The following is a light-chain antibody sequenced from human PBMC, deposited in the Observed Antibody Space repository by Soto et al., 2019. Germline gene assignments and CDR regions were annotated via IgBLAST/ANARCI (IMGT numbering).Light chain of an antibody. Sequence: EIVLTQSPGTLSLSPGERATLSCRASQSVSNSYLAWYQQKPGQAPRLLIHDASSRATGIPDRFSGSGSGTDFTLTISRLEPEDFAVYYCQQYGSSSWTFGQGTKVEIK. CDR1: QSVSNSY. CDR3: QQYGSSSWT. J-gene: IGKJ1*01. V-gene: IGKV3-20*01. CDR2: DAS.